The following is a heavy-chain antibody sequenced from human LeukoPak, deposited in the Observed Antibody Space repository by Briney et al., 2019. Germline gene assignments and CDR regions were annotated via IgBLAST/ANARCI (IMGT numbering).Heavy chain of an antibody. CDR1: GGSISSSSYY. CDR3: ARHVANYDFWSGYSFPLDY. CDR2: IYYSGST. J-gene: IGHJ4*02. V-gene: IGHV4-39*01. D-gene: IGHD3-3*01. Sequence: SETLSLTCTVSGGSISSSSYYWGWIRQPPGKGLEWIGSIYYSGSTYYNPSLKSRVTISVDTSKNQFSLKLSSVTAADTAVYYCARHVANYDFWSGYSFPLDYWGQGTLVTVSS.